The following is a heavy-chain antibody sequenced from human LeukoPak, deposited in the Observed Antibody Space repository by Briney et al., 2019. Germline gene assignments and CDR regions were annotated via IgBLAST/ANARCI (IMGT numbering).Heavy chain of an antibody. V-gene: IGHV1-18*01. Sequence: ASVKVSCKASGYTFTSYGISWVRQAPGQGLEWMGWISAYNGNTNYAQKLQGRDTMTTDTSTSTAYMELRSLRSDDTAVYYCARTPSTSETAAGSFDYWGQGTLVTVSS. D-gene: IGHD6-13*01. CDR3: ARTPSTSETAAGSFDY. CDR2: ISAYNGNT. CDR1: GYTFTSYG. J-gene: IGHJ4*02.